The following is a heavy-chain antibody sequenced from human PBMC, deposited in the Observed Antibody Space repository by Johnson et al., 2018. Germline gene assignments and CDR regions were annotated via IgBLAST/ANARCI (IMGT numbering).Heavy chain of an antibody. Sequence: QVQLVQSGGGVVQPGRSLRLSCAASGFIFSSYGMHWVRQAPGQGLEWVAVLSYDGSNKYYADSVKGRFTISRDNSKNTLYLQMKSLRGEDTAGYYCAKDANRSRNYYYYMDVWGKGTTVTVSS. CDR1: GFIFSSYG. CDR3: AKDANRSRNYYYYMDV. V-gene: IGHV3-30*18. J-gene: IGHJ6*03. CDR2: LSYDGSNK.